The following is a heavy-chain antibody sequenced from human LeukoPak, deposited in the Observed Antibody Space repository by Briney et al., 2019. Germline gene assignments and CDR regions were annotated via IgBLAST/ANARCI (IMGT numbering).Heavy chain of an antibody. CDR2: ITLSGGST. Sequence: GGSLRLSCAASGFTFSYYDMSWVRQAPGKGLEWVASITLSGGSTFYADYVKGRFTISRDNSKNTLYLQMNSLSAEDTAVYYCAKRGPTAVGHHYLDVWGKGTTVSVSS. CDR1: GFTFSYYD. J-gene: IGHJ6*03. D-gene: IGHD5-18*01. V-gene: IGHV3-23*01. CDR3: AKRGPTAVGHHYLDV.